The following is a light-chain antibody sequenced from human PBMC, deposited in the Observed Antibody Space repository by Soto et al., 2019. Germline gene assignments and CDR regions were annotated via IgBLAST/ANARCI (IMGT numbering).Light chain of an antibody. J-gene: IGKJ4*01. CDR3: QQSHITPLT. V-gene: IGKV1-39*01. Sequence: DIKLTQSPSSLSASVGHRVTITCRASLRISKYLNWYQQKPRRAPKLLIYGASTLQSGVPSRFSGSGSGTDFTLNITNLQPEDSASYFCQQSHITPLTFDVRT. CDR1: LRISKY. CDR2: GAS.